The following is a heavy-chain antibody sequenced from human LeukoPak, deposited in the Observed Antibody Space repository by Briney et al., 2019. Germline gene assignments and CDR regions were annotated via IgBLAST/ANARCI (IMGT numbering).Heavy chain of an antibody. CDR1: GLAFSSYA. V-gene: IGHV3-23*01. J-gene: IGHJ4*02. CDR2: ISVASNT. Sequence: GGSLRLSCAASGLAFSSYAMSWVRQAPGQGLEWVSTISVASNTFYADSVKGRFTISRDNSRNTVYLQMTSLRADDTAVYYCADYGVSGVRNNFYWGQGTLVTVCS. D-gene: IGHD3-3*01. CDR3: ADYGVSGVRNNFY.